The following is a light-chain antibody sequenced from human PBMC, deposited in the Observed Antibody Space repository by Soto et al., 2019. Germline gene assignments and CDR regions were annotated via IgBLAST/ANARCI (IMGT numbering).Light chain of an antibody. CDR3: QQRSNWPRT. CDR1: QSISSY. Sequence: DIQMTQSPSSLSASVGDRVTITCRASQSISSYLNWYQQKPGKAPKLLIYAASNRATGIPARFSGSGSGTDFTLTISSLEPEDFAVYYCQQRSNWPRTFGQGTKLEIK. J-gene: IGKJ2*01. V-gene: IGKV1-39*01. CDR2: AAS.